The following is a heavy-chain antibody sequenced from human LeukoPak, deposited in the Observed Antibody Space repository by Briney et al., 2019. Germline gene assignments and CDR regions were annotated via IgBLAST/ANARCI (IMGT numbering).Heavy chain of an antibody. D-gene: IGHD6-13*01. CDR2: ISAYNGKT. CDR3: ARSGLYSSSWYGWFDP. Sequence: ASVKVSCKASGYTFTSYGISWVRQAPGQGVEWMGWISAYNGKTNYAQKLQGRVTMTTDTSTSTAYMELRSLRSDDTAVYYCARSGLYSSSWYGWFDPWGQGTLVTVSS. CDR1: GYTFTSYG. J-gene: IGHJ5*02. V-gene: IGHV1-18*04.